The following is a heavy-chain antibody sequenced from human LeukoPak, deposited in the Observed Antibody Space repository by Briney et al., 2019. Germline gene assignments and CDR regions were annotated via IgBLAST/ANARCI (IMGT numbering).Heavy chain of an antibody. CDR2: INRDGSKT. CDR3: AKDRSCTGSSCNVGS. V-gene: IGHV3-74*01. CDR1: GFTLSSYW. J-gene: IGHJ3*01. Sequence: GGSLRLSCAASGFTLSSYWMHWVRLAPGQGLVWASSINRDGSKTYYADSVKGRLTISRDNAKNTLYLQMNSLRAEDTAVYYCAKDRSCTGSSCNVGSWGQGTMVTVSS. D-gene: IGHD2-2*01.